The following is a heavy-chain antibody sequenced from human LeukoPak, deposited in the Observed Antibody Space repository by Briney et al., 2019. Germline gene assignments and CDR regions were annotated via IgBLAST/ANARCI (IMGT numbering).Heavy chain of an antibody. V-gene: IGHV4-61*05. D-gene: IGHD3-10*01. CDR1: GGSISSSSYY. CDR3: ARGGSYFDY. J-gene: IGHJ4*02. Sequence: PSETLSLTCTVSGGSISSSSYYWGWIRQPPGKGLEWIGYIYYSGSTNYNPSLKSRVTISVDTSKNQFSLKLSSVTAADTAVYYCARGGSYFDYWGQGTLVTVSS. CDR2: IYYSGST.